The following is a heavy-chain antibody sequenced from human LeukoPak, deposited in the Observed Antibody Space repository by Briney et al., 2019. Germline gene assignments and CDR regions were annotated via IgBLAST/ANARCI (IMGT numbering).Heavy chain of an antibody. CDR2: IYPGDSDT. CDR3: ARLGGGYSGYDCWFDP. V-gene: IGHV5-51*01. D-gene: IGHD5-12*01. J-gene: IGHJ5*02. Sequence: GESLKISCKGSGYSFTSYWIGWVRQMPGKGLEWMGIIYPGDSDTRYSPSFQGQVTISADKSISTAYLQWSSLKASGTAMYYCARLGGGYSGYDCWFDPWGQGTLVTVSS. CDR1: GYSFTSYW.